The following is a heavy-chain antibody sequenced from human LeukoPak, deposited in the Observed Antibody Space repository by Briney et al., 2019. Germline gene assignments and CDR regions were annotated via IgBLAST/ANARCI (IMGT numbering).Heavy chain of an antibody. Sequence: GASVKVSCKASGYTFTGYYMNWVRQAPGQGLEWMGRINPNSGGTNYAQKFQGRVTMTRDTSISTAYMELSRLRSDDTAVYYCATRDGYNPEYFDYWGQGTLVTVSS. J-gene: IGHJ4*02. D-gene: IGHD5-24*01. CDR3: ATRDGYNPEYFDY. CDR2: INPNSGGT. CDR1: GYTFTGYY. V-gene: IGHV1-2*06.